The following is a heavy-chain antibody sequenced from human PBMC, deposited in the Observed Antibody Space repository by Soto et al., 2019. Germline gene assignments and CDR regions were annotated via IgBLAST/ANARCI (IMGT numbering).Heavy chain of an antibody. D-gene: IGHD3-10*01. V-gene: IGHV3-23*01. CDR3: AKADTGWFAP. CDR2: ITGSSGST. Sequence: EEQLLESGGDLVQPGGSLRLSCAASGFTFGHYVMSWVRQAPGKGLEWFSTITGSSGSTTYTESVKGRFTISRDNSKNSLYLQMNNLRAEDTAIYYCAKADTGWFAPWGRGTLVTVSS. J-gene: IGHJ5*02. CDR1: GFTFGHYV.